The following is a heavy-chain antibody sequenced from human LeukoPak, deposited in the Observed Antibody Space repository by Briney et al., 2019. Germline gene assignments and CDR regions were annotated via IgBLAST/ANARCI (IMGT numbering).Heavy chain of an antibody. J-gene: IGHJ4*02. D-gene: IGHD4/OR15-4a*01. CDR1: GFTFSSYW. V-gene: IGHV3-7*01. CDR2: IKQDGSQK. CDR3: ARDTLGEGEDANYAVYYFDY. Sequence: GGSLRLSCAASGFTFSSYWMSWVRQVPGKGLEWVANIKQDGSQKYYVDSVKGRFTISRDNGKNSLDLQMNSLRADDTAVYYCARDTLGEGEDANYAVYYFDYWGQGTVVTVSS.